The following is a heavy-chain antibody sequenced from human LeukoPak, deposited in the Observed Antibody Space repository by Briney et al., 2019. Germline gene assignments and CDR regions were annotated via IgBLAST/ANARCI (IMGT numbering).Heavy chain of an antibody. CDR2: VSTDGDT. CDR3: ARSRSGSVAGTSDY. CDR1: GFNFMRYA. Sequence: GGALRLSCAASGFNFMRYAMSWVRQAPGKGLEWVSSVSTDGDTYYTDSVKGRFTISRDGSTNTLILQMISLRAGDTALYYCARSRSGSVAGTSDYWGQGTLVIVSS. D-gene: IGHD6-19*01. V-gene: IGHV3-23*01. J-gene: IGHJ4*02.